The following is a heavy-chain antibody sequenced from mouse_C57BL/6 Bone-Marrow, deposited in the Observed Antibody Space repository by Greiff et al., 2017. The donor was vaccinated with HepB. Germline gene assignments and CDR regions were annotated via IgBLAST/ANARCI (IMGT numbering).Heavy chain of an antibody. V-gene: IGHV2-2*01. Sequence: VQGVESGPGLVQPSQSLSITCTVSGFSLTSYGVHWVRQSPGKGLEWLGVIWSGGSTDYNAAFISRLSISKDNSKSQVFFKMNSLQADDTAIYYCARRGDGYYGLYFDYWGQGTTLTVSS. CDR3: ARRGDGYYGLYFDY. CDR2: IWSGGST. J-gene: IGHJ2*01. CDR1: GFSLTSYG. D-gene: IGHD2-3*01.